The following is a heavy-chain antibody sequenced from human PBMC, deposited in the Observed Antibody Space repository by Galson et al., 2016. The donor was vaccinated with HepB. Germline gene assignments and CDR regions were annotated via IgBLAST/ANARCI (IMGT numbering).Heavy chain of an antibody. J-gene: IGHJ5*02. CDR3: ARDAYPFP. CDR2: ISPSGDTI. CDR1: GFTFSDYY. V-gene: IGHV3-11*01. Sequence: SLRLSCAASGFTFSDYYMTWIRQAPGKGLEWVSYISPSGDTIYYGDSVKGRFTISRDNARNSLYLQMNSLRAEDTAVYFCARDAYPFPWGQGTLVTVSS.